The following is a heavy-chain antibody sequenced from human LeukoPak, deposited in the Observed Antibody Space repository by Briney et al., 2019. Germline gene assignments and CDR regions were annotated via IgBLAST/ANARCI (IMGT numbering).Heavy chain of an antibody. Sequence: GGSLRLSCAASGFTFSSYAMHWVRQAPGKGLEYVSAISSNGGSTYYANSVKGRFTISRDNSKNTLYLQMGSLRAVDMAVYYCARRTGEGNFDYWGQGTLVTVSS. J-gene: IGHJ4*02. V-gene: IGHV3-64*01. CDR2: ISSNGGST. CDR3: ARRTGEGNFDY. D-gene: IGHD7-27*01. CDR1: GFTFSSYA.